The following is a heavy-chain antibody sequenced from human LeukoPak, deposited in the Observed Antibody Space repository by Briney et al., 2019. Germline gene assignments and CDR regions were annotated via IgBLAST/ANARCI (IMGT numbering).Heavy chain of an antibody. V-gene: IGHV3-15*01. J-gene: IGHJ4*02. CDR2: IKSKTDGGTT. Sequence: GGSLRLSCAASGFTFSNAWMSWVRQAPGKGLEWVGLIKSKTDGGTTDYAAPVKGRFTISRDDSKNTLYLQMNSLKTEDTAVYYCTTRTYWGQGTLVTVSS. CDR3: TTRTY. CDR1: GFTFSNAW.